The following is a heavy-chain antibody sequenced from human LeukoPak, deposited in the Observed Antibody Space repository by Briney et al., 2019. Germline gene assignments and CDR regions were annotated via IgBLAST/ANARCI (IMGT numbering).Heavy chain of an antibody. V-gene: IGHV4-59*01. D-gene: IGHD3-3*01. CDR2: IYYSGST. CDR1: GGSISSYY. CDR3: ARVNYDFWGGYYAARQTFDY. J-gene: IGHJ4*02. Sequence: SETLSLTCTVSGGSISSYYWSWIRQPPGKGLEWIGYIYYSGSTNYNPSLKSRVTISVDTSKNQFSLKLSSVTAADTAVYYCARVNYDFWGGYYAARQTFDYWGQGTLVTVSS.